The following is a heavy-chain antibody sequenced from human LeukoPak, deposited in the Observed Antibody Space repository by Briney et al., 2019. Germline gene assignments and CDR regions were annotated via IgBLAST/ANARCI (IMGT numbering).Heavy chain of an antibody. CDR2: ISSSSSYI. Sequence: GGSLRLSCAASGFTFSGYSMNWVRQAPGKGLEWVSSISSSSSYIYYADSVKGRFTISRDNAKNSLYLQMNSLRAEDTAVYYCARVSVLAPDYWGQGTLVTVSS. J-gene: IGHJ4*02. D-gene: IGHD3-10*01. CDR1: GFTFSGYS. CDR3: ARVSVLAPDY. V-gene: IGHV3-21*01.